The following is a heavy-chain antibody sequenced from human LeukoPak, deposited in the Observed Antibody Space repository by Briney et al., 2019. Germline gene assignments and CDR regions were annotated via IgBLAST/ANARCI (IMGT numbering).Heavy chain of an antibody. CDR1: GFTFSLYA. Sequence: HPGGSLRLSCAASGFTFSLYAMTWVRQAPGKGLEWVSYISGSSTTIHYADSVKGRFTISRDNAKNSLYLQMNSLRAEDTAVYYCARVMYSSSWYYYYYYYMDVWGKGTTVTVSS. CDR2: ISGSSTTI. CDR3: ARVMYSSSWYYYYYYYMDV. D-gene: IGHD6-13*01. J-gene: IGHJ6*03. V-gene: IGHV3-48*04.